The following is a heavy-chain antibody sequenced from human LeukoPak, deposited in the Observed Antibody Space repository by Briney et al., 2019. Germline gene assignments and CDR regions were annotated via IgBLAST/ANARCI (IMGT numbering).Heavy chain of an antibody. V-gene: IGHV4-30-2*01. J-gene: IGHJ4*02. CDR3: ARDLPPTY. CDR2: IYHSGST. Sequence: PSQTLSLTCAVSGGSISSGGYSWSWIRQPPGKGLEWIGFIYHSGSTFYNPSLKSRVTISVDRSKNQFSLKLTSVIAADTAVYYCARDLPPTYWRQGTLVTVSS. CDR1: GGSISSGGYS.